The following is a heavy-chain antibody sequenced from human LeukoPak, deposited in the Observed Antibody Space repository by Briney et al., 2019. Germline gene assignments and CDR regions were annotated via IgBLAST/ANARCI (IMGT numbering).Heavy chain of an antibody. CDR2: INHSGST. CDR3: ARGVSSSSQAIDWFDP. J-gene: IGHJ5*02. CDR1: GGSFSGYY. V-gene: IGHV4-34*01. D-gene: IGHD6-6*01. Sequence: PSETLSLTCAVYGGSFSGYYWSWIRQPPGKGLEWIGEINHSGSTNYNPSLKSRVTISVDTSKNQFSLKLSSVTAADTAVYYRARGVSSSSQAIDWFDPWGQGTLVTVSS.